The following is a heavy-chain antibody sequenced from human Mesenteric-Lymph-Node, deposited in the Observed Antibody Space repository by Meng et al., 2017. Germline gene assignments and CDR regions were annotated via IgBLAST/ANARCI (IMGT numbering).Heavy chain of an antibody. D-gene: IGHD3-22*01. J-gene: IGHJ4*02. CDR3: ARRKRLYYYDSSGYLY. CDR1: GGSFGGYY. CDR2: INHSGST. V-gene: IGHV4-34*01. Sequence: SQTLSLTCAVYGGSFGGYYWSWIRQPPGKGLEWIGEINHSGSTNYNPSLKSRVTISVDTSKNQFSLKLSSVTAADTAVYYCARRKRLYYYDSSGYLYWGQGTLVTVSS.